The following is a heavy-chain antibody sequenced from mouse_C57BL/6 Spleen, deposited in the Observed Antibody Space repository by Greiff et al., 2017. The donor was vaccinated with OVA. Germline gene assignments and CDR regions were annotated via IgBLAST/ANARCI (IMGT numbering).Heavy chain of an antibody. CDR2: IYPGSGST. D-gene: IGHD2-5*01. CDR1: GYTFTSYW. CDR3: ARESYYSKPLYYFDY. J-gene: IGHJ2*01. V-gene: IGHV1-55*01. Sequence: QVQLQQSGAELVKPGASVKMSCKASGYTFTSYWITWVKQRPGQGLEWIGDIYPGSGSTNYNEKFKSKATLTVDTSSSTAYMQLSSLTSEDSAVYYCARESYYSKPLYYFDYWGQGTTLTVSS.